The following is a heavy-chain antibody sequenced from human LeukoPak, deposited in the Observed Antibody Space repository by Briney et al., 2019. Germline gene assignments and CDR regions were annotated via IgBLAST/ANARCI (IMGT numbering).Heavy chain of an antibody. J-gene: IGHJ4*02. Sequence: SETLSLTCTVSDGSISSSIYYWGWIRQPPGKGLEWIGTLSYSGSAYYNPSLRSRVTISGDPSKTPISLNLNSVTAADTAVYYCARRGRGWYLEWGQGTLVTVSS. V-gene: IGHV4-39*07. CDR3: ARRGRGWYLE. CDR2: LSYSGSA. CDR1: DGSISSSIYY. D-gene: IGHD6-19*01.